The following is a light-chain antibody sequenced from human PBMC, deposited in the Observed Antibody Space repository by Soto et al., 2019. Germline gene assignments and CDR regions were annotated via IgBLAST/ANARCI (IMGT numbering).Light chain of an antibody. CDR2: KAS. CDR3: QQYNSYPLT. Sequence: DIQMTQSPSTLSASVGDRVTITCRASQSISSWLAWYQQKPGKAPNLLIYKASNLKSGVPSRFSGSGSGTEFTLTISSLQPDDFATYYCQQYNSYPLTFGGGTKVEIK. CDR1: QSISSW. V-gene: IGKV1-5*03. J-gene: IGKJ4*01.